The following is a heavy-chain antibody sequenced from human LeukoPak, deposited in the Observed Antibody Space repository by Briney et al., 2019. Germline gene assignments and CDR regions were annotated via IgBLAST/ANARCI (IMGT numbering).Heavy chain of an antibody. CDR1: GFTFSSYS. V-gene: IGHV3-21*01. Sequence: SGGSLSLSCAASGFTFSSYSMNWVRQAPGKGLEWVSSISSSSSYIYYADSVKGRFTISRDNAKNSLYLQMNSLRAEDTAVYYCARERSYYGSGSYYDNYWGQGTLVTVSS. CDR2: ISSSSSYI. D-gene: IGHD3-10*01. CDR3: ARERSYYGSGSYYDNY. J-gene: IGHJ4*02.